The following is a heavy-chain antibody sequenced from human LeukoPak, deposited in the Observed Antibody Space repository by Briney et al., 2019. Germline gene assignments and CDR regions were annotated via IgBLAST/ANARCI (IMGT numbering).Heavy chain of an antibody. D-gene: IGHD6-6*01. V-gene: IGHV4-39*02. CDR1: GGSVSSSSYF. CDR3: AREFRSSGFDY. Sequence: SETLSLTCTVSGGSVSSSSYFWGWIRQPPGKGLEWIGSIYYSGSTYHNLSLKSRVTISVDTSKNQFSLRLSSVTAADTAVYYCAREFRSSGFDYWGQGTLVTVSS. CDR2: IYYSGST. J-gene: IGHJ4*02.